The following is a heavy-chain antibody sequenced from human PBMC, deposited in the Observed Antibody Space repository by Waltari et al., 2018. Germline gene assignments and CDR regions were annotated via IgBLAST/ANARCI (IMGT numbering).Heavy chain of an antibody. J-gene: IGHJ3*02. D-gene: IGHD6-13*01. CDR3: AREGAAAAGTGDAVDI. CDR2: INPNSGGT. V-gene: IGHV1-2*06. CDR1: GYTFTGYY. Sequence: QVQLVQSGAEVKKPGASVKVSCKASGYTFTGYYMHWVRQAPGQGLEWMGRINPNSGGTNDEEKFQGRVTKTRDTPSRTAYMELSRLRSDDTAVYYCAREGAAAAGTGDAVDIWGQGTMVTVSS.